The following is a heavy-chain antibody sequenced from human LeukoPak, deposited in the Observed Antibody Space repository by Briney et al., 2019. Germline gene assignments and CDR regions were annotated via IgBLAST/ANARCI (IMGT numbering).Heavy chain of an antibody. CDR1: GFTFSSYG. Sequence: GGSLRLSCAASGFTFSSYGMHWVRQAPGKGLEGVSSIRVSDGARFYADSVKGRFTTSRDNPKNTLFLQMKSLRAEDTAAYYCATEPRWELYSFDIWGQGTMVTVSS. V-gene: IGHV3-23*01. J-gene: IGHJ3*02. CDR2: IRVSDGAR. CDR3: ATEPRWELYSFDI. D-gene: IGHD1-7*01.